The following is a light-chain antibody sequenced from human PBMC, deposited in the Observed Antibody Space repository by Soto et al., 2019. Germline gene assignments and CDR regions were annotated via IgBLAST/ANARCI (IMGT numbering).Light chain of an antibody. CDR2: GNN. CDR1: SSNIGAGYD. Sequence: QLVLTQPPSVSGAPGQRVTISCTGSSSNIGAGYDVHWYQQVPGTAPKLLIYGNNNRPSGVPDRFSGSKSGTSASLAITGLQAEDEADYYCQSYDSSLSVHYVFGTGTKLTVL. J-gene: IGLJ1*01. CDR3: QSYDSSLSVHYV. V-gene: IGLV1-40*01.